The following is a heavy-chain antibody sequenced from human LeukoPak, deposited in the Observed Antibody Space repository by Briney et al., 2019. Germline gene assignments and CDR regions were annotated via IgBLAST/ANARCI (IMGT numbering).Heavy chain of an antibody. CDR2: ISSSGSTI. Sequence: GGSLRLSCAASGFTFSSYEMNWVRQAPGKGLEWVSYISSSGSTIYYADSVKGRFTISRDNAKNSLSLQMNSLRAEDTAVYYCARENSGGYYQFDYWGQGTLVTVSS. J-gene: IGHJ4*02. V-gene: IGHV3-48*03. CDR3: ARENSGGYYQFDY. D-gene: IGHD1-26*01. CDR1: GFTFSSYE.